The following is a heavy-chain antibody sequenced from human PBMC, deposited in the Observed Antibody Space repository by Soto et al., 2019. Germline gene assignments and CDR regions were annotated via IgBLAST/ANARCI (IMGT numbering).Heavy chain of an antibody. CDR1: GGSISSGGYY. V-gene: IGHV4-31*03. J-gene: IGHJ6*02. D-gene: IGHD3-22*01. CDR2: IYYSGST. Sequence: ASETLSLTCTVSGGSISSGGYYWSWIRQHPGKGLEWIGYIYYSGSTYYNPSLKSRVTISVDTSKNQFSLKLSSVTAADTAVYYCARESYYDSSGYYPDYGMDVWGQGTTVTVSS. CDR3: ARESYYDSSGYYPDYGMDV.